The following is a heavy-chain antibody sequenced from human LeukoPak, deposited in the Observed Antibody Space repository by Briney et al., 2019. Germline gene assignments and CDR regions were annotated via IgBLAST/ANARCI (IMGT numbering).Heavy chain of an antibody. J-gene: IGHJ4*02. D-gene: IGHD5-12*01. CDR3: ASNLIRYSGSPPYFDY. CDR1: IYF. Sequence: IYFWSWVRPPLGKGVGRVGQIYYSGSTNYNPSLKGRVTISVDTSKNQFSLKLSSVTAADTAVYYCASNLIRYSGSPPYFDYWGQGTLVTVSS. CDR2: IYYSGST. V-gene: IGHV4-59*01.